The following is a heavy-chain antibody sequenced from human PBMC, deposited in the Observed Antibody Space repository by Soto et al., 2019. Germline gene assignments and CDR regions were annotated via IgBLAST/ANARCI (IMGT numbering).Heavy chain of an antibody. Sequence: QVHLVESGGGVAQPGRSLRLSCVASGFTFDTYGIHWVRQAPGKGLQWVALISYEGSNTYYADSVRGRFTISRDNSKNTLYQQINALRPEDTGVYYCARVTPGNNLYYFSGLDVWGQGTSVTVSS. V-gene: IGHV3-30-3*01. CDR2: ISYEGSNT. D-gene: IGHD1-1*01. CDR1: GFTFDTYG. J-gene: IGHJ6*02. CDR3: ARVTPGNNLYYFSGLDV.